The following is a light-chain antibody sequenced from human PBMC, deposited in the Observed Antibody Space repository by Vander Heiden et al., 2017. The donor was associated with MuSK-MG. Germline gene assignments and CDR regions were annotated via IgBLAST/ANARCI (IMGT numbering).Light chain of an antibody. Sequence: QSALTQPASVSGSPGQSITIPCSGTSSDVGGYNYVSWYQQHPGKAPKLMIYDVSNRPSGVSNRFSGSKSVNTASLTISGLQAEDEADYYCSSYTSSSTRVFGGGTKLTVL. CDR3: SSYTSSSTRV. V-gene: IGLV2-14*03. CDR1: SSDVGGYNY. CDR2: DVS. J-gene: IGLJ2*01.